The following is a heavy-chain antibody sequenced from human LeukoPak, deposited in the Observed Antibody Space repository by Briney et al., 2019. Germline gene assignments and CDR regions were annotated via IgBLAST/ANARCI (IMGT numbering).Heavy chain of an antibody. CDR2: ISSSGSTI. J-gene: IGHJ3*02. D-gene: IGHD3-10*01. CDR1: GFTFSSYE. CDR3: ARVSGSGSYSVRYDAFDI. V-gene: IGHV3-48*03. Sequence: GGSLRLSCAASGFTFSSYEMNWVRQAPGKGLEWVSYISSSGSTIYHADSVKGRFTISRDNAKNSLYLQMNSLRAEDTAVYYCARVSGSGSYSVRYDAFDIWGQGTMVTVSS.